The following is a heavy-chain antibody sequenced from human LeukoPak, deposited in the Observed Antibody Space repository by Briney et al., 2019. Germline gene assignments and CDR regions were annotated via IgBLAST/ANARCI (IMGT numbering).Heavy chain of an antibody. J-gene: IGHJ4*02. CDR2: IYGGVNT. V-gene: IGHV3-66*01. CDR3: AKSPKTGFLFDY. D-gene: IGHD1-1*01. CDR1: GFIFTDYY. Sequence: GGSLRLSRAASGFIFTDYYMSWIRQAPGKGLEWVSVIYGGVNTVYADSVQGRFTISRDNSENTLYLQMNSLRAEDTAVYYCAKSPKTGFLFDYWGKGTLVTVSS.